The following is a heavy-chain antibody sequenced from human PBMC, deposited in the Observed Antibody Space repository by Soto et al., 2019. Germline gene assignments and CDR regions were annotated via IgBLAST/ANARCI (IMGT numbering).Heavy chain of an antibody. V-gene: IGHV3-15*01. CDR2: IKSKTDGGTT. CDR1: GFTFSNAW. Sequence: GGSLRLSCAASGFTFSNAWMSWVRQAPGKGLEWVGRIKSKTDGGTTDYAAPVKGRFTISRDDSKNTLYLQMNSLKTEDTAVYYCTTETPNDDILTGYYVYWGQGTLVTVSS. J-gene: IGHJ4*02. CDR3: TTETPNDDILTGYYVY. D-gene: IGHD3-9*01.